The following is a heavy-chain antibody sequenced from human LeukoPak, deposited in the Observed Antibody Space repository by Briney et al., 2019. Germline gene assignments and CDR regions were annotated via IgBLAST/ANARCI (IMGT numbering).Heavy chain of an antibody. CDR3: ARGNFDWLFHYFDY. CDR1: GDSVSSNSAA. CDR2: TYYRSKWCN. Sequence: SQTLSLTCAISGDSVSSNSAAWNRIRQSPSRGLEWLGRTYYRSKWCNDYAVSVKSRMTINPDTSKNQFSLKLSSVTAADTAVYYCARGNFDWLFHYFDYWGQGTLVTVSS. V-gene: IGHV6-1*01. D-gene: IGHD3-9*01. J-gene: IGHJ4*02.